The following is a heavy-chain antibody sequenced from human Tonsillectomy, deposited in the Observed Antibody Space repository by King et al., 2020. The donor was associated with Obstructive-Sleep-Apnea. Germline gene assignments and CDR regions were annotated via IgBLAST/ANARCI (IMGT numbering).Heavy chain of an antibody. D-gene: IGHD3-9*01. CDR1: GFSLNTSGMG. J-gene: IGHJ4*02. CDR3: ARVYFAVSTGYYIDY. CDR2: IDWDDEK. Sequence: VTLKESGPALVKPTQTLTLTCTFSGFSLNTSGMGVTWVRQPPGKALEWLGRIDWDDEKYYKTTLKNRLTLSKDTSKDQVVLTMTNMDPVDTATFYCARVYFAVSTGYYIDYWGQGTPVTVSS. V-gene: IGHV2-70*04.